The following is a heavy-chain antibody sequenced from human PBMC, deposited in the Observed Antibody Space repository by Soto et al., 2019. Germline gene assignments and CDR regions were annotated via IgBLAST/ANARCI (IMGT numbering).Heavy chain of an antibody. CDR3: AADRRWLLAAYYYGMDV. D-gene: IGHD3-22*01. V-gene: IGHV1-58*01. J-gene: IGHJ6*02. CDR2: IVVGSGNT. Sequence: SVKVSCKASGFTFTSSAVQWVRQARGQRLEWIGWIVVGSGNTNYAQKFQERVTITRDMSTSTAYMELSSLRSEDTAVYYCAADRRWLLAAYYYGMDVWGQGTTVTVSS. CDR1: GFTFTSSA.